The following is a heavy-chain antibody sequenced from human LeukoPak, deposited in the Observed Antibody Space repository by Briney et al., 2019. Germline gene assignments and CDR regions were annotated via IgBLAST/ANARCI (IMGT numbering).Heavy chain of an antibody. CDR2: INHSGST. D-gene: IGHD3-22*01. CDR3: ARALDSSGYIGYFDY. V-gene: IGHV4-34*01. CDR1: GGSFSGYY. Sequence: PSETLSLTCAAYGGSFSGYYWSWIRQPPGKGLEWIGEINHSGSTNHNPSLKSRVTISVDTSKKQFSLKLSSVTAADTAVYYCARALDSSGYIGYFDYWGQGTLVTVSS. J-gene: IGHJ4*02.